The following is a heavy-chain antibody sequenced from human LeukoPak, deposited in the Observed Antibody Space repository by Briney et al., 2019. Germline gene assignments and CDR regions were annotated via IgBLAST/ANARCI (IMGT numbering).Heavy chain of an antibody. Sequence: SETLSLTCTVSGGSISSYYWSWIRQPAGKGLEWIGRIYTSGSTNYNPSLKSRVTISVDTSKNQFSLKLSSVTAADTAVYYCARIIGAVFYYYYYYMDVWGKGTTVTISS. J-gene: IGHJ6*03. D-gene: IGHD7-27*01. CDR3: ARIIGAVFYYYYYYMDV. V-gene: IGHV4-4*07. CDR1: GGSISSYY. CDR2: IYTSGST.